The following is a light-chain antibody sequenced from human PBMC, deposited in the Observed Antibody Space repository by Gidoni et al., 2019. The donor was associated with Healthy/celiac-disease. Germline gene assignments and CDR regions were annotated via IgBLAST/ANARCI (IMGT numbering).Light chain of an antibody. J-gene: IGKJ2*01. V-gene: IGKV4-1*01. CDR3: QQYYSTPYT. Sequence: DIVMTQSPDPLAVSLGERATINCKSSQSVLYSSNNKNYLAWYQQKPGQPPKLLIYWASTRESGVPDRFSGSGSGTDFTLTISSLQAEDVAVYYCQQYYSTPYTCGQGTKLEIK. CDR2: WAS. CDR1: QSVLYSSNNKNY.